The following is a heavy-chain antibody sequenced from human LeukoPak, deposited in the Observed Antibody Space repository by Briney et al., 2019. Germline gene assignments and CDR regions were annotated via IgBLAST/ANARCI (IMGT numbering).Heavy chain of an antibody. CDR2: INPNSGGT. Sequence: ASVKVSCKASGYTFTGYYMHWVRQAPGQGLEWMGWINPNSGGTNYAQKFQGRVTMTRVTSISTAYMELSRLRSDDTAVYYCARDIAVAGTTFYDYWGQGTLVTVSS. J-gene: IGHJ4*02. CDR1: GYTFTGYY. D-gene: IGHD6-19*01. V-gene: IGHV1-2*02. CDR3: ARDIAVAGTTFYDY.